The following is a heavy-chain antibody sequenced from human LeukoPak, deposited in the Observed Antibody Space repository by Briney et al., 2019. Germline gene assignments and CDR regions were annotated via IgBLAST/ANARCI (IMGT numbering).Heavy chain of an antibody. Sequence: GEALQISCKCAGWIFTSYCIGRVRQMPGKGLEWMGIFFPDDADTRYSPSFEDQITISADKSISTAYLQWSSRKASDTAMYYCAVRGYCSSTSCYDGMDVWGQGTTVTVSS. CDR2: FFPDDADT. CDR1: GWIFTSYC. V-gene: IGHV5-51*01. CDR3: AVRGYCSSTSCYDGMDV. D-gene: IGHD2-2*01. J-gene: IGHJ6*02.